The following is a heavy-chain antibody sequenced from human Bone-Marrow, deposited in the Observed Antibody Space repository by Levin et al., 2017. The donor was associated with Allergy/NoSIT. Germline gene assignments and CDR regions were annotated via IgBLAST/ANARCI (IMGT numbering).Heavy chain of an antibody. J-gene: IGHJ3*01. CDR3: ARDPLRWRTTHAGFNL. Sequence: PGESLKISCAGSGFIFSTFSLHWVRQPPGKGLEWVSSVSSASSYIYYADSVKGRFTVSRDNVRQSLFLQMNSLRVEDTGLYFCARDPLRWRTTHAGFNLWGQGTMVTVSS. CDR2: VSSASSYI. CDR1: GFIFSTFS. D-gene: IGHD3-9*01. V-gene: IGHV3-21*04.